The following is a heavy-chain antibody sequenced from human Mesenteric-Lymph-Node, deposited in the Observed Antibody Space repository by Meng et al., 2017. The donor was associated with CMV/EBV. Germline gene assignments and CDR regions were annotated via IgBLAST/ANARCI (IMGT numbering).Heavy chain of an antibody. CDR2: IYGGGSST. J-gene: IGHJ4*02. V-gene: IGHV3-23*03. D-gene: IGHD3-22*01. CDR3: AKTPPHIYYPCVYSLDY. CDR1: AFTFENYG. Sequence: GGSLRLSCVASAFTFENYGMSWVRQAPGKGLEWVSVIYGGGSSTKYADSVKGRFTISRDNSKNTLYLQMNSLSAEDTAIYYCAKTPPHIYYPCVYSLDYWGQGTLVTVSS.